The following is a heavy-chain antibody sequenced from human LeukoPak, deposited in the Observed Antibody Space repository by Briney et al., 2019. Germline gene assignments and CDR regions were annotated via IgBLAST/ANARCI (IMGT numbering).Heavy chain of an antibody. CDR2: ISGSGGST. CDR3: AKSDELLFTGYY. V-gene: IGHV3-23*01. CDR1: GFTFSSYA. Sequence: PGGSLRLSCSASGFTFSSYAMSWVRQAPGKGLEWVSAISGSGGSTYYADSVKGQLTISRDNSKNTLYLQMNSLRAEDTAVYYCAKSDELLFTGYYWGQGTLVTVSS. D-gene: IGHD3-10*02. J-gene: IGHJ4*02.